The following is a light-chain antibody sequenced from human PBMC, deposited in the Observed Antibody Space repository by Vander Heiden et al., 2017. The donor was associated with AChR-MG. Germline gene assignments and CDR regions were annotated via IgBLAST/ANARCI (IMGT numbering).Light chain of an antibody. CDR3: SSYTITSTRYV. CDR2: DVS. CDR1: SSDIGAYNY. Sequence: QSALTQPASVSGSPGQSITLSCTGTSSDIGAYNYVSWYQQHPGKAPKLIIYDVSNRPSGVSNRFSGSKSGSTASLTISGLQAEDETDYYCSSYTITSTRYVFGTGTKVTVL. J-gene: IGLJ1*01. V-gene: IGLV2-14*03.